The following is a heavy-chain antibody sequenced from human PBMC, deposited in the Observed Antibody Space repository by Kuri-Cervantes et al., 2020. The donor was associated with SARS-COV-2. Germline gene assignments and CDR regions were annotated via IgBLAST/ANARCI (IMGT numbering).Heavy chain of an antibody. CDR3: ARDTPPTDY. CDR1: GFTFSSYD. Sequence: GESLKISCAASGFTFSSYDMHWVRQATGKGLEWVSAIGTAGDTYYPGSVKGRFTISRDNAKNSLYLQMNSLRVEDTAVYYCARDTPPTDYWGQGTLVTVSS. J-gene: IGHJ4*02. V-gene: IGHV3-13*01. CDR2: IGTAGDT.